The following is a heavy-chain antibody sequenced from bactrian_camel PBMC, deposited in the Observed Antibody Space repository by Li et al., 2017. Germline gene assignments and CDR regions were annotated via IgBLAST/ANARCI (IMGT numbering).Heavy chain of an antibody. Sequence: VQLVESGGDLVQPGGSLRVSCQASGFTFGSSVMSWVRQAPGKGLEWVSAINSGGGTTYYADSVKGRFTISRDNAKNTVYLQMNSLKPEDTALYYCVRSYRAEYGGSWSPNYWGQGTQVTVS. CDR3: VRSYRAEYGGSWSPNY. CDR2: INSGGGTT. D-gene: IGHD6*01. CDR1: GFTFGSSV. V-gene: IGHV3S40*01. J-gene: IGHJ4*01.